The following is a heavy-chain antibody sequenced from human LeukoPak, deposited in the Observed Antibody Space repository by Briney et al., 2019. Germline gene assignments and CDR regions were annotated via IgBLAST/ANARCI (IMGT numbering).Heavy chain of an antibody. CDR2: IYHSGST. D-gene: IGHD3-9*01. Sequence: SETLSLTXTVSGYSISSGYYWGWFRQPPGKGLEWIGSIYHSGSTYYNPSLKSRVTISVDTSKNQFSLKLSSVTAADTAVYYCARGIFGVHSDILTGYYTGDFDYWGQGTLVTVSS. J-gene: IGHJ4*02. V-gene: IGHV4-38-2*02. CDR3: ARGIFGVHSDILTGYYTGDFDY. CDR1: GYSISSGYY.